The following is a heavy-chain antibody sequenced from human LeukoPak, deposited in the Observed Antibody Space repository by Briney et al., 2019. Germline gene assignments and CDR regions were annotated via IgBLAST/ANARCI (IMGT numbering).Heavy chain of an antibody. V-gene: IGHV4-4*07. CDR3: AREITVTRPFDY. CDR1: NGSISIYY. CDR2: ISASGST. D-gene: IGHD4-17*01. J-gene: IGHJ4*02. Sequence: SETLSLPCTVSNGSISIYYWSWVRQPAGKGLEWIGRISASGSTNYNPSLKSRVTMSLDTSKNQFSLKLSSVTAADTAVYYCAREITVTRPFDYWGPGTLVTVSS.